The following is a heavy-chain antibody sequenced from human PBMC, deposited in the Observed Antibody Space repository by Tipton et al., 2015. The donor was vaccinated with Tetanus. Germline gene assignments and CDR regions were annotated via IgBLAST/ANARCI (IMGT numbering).Heavy chain of an antibody. CDR1: GGSFSGYY. J-gene: IGHJ6*02. D-gene: IGHD3-22*01. Sequence: TLSLTCAVYGGSFSGYYWSWIRQPPGKGLEWIGEINHSGSTIYNPSLKSRVTISVDTSKNQFSLKVSSVTAADTAVYYCARDDYYDGRGLYYYGLDVWGQGTTVTVSS. CDR3: ARDDYYDGRGLYYYGLDV. CDR2: INHSGST. V-gene: IGHV4-34*01.